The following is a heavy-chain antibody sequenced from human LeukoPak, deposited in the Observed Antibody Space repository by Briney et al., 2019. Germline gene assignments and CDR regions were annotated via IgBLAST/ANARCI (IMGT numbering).Heavy chain of an antibody. D-gene: IGHD3-9*01. J-gene: IGHJ3*02. V-gene: IGHV6-1*01. CDR1: GDSVSSNSAA. Sequence: SQTLSLTCAISGDSVSSNSAAWNWIRQSPSRGLEWLGRTYYRSKWYNDYAVSVKSRITINPDTSKNQFSLKLSSVTAADTAVYYCARVGKRYFTSILLKHNDAFDIWGQGTMVTVSS. CDR3: ARVGKRYFTSILLKHNDAFDI. CDR2: TYYRSKWYN.